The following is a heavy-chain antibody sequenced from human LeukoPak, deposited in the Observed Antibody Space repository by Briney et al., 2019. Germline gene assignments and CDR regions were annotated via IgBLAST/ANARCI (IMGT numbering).Heavy chain of an antibody. CDR1: GASISSDY. Sequence: SETLSLTCTVSGASISSDYWSWVRHSPGKGREWNGYIYYSGSTNYNPSRKRRVTISVKTTKKQFSQKQSSVPAADTAVYYCATRLFNGWFAPCGQGTLVTVSS. J-gene: IGHJ5*02. V-gene: IGHV4-59*01. CDR2: IYYSGST. D-gene: IGHD4/OR15-4a*01. CDR3: ATRLFNGWFAP.